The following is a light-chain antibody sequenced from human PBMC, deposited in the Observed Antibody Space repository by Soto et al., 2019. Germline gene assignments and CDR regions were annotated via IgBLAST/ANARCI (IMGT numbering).Light chain of an antibody. CDR1: QSISSY. J-gene: IGKJ3*01. CDR3: QQSYSTPF. Sequence: DIQMTQSPSSLSASVGDRVTITCRASQSISSYLNWYQQKPGKAPKLMIYAASSLQSGVPSRLSGSRSGTDFTLTISRLQPEDFATYYCQQSYSTPFFGPGTKVDIK. V-gene: IGKV1-39*01. CDR2: AAS.